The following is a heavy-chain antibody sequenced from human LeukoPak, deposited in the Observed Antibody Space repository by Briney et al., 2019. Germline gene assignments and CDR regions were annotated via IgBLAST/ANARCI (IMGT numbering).Heavy chain of an antibody. D-gene: IGHD6-13*01. Sequence: GRSLRLSCAASGFTFSNAWMSWVRQAPGKGLEWVGRIKSKTDGGTTDYAAPVKGRFTISRDDSKNTLYLQMNSLKTEDTAVYYCTTVRYSSSWTVYYYYYGMDVWGQGTTVTVSS. CDR1: GFTFSNAW. CDR2: IKSKTDGGTT. J-gene: IGHJ6*02. CDR3: TTVRYSSSWTVYYYYYGMDV. V-gene: IGHV3-15*01.